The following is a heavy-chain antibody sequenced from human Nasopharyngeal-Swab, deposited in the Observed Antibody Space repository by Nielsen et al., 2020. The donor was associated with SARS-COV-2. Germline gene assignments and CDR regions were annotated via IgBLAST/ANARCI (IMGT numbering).Heavy chain of an antibody. Sequence: WVRQAPGQGLEWMGGMNPNSGNTGYAQKFQGRVTMTRNTSISTAYMELSSLRSGDTAVYYCARVPITTGGYYYYYYYMDVWGKGTTVTVSS. V-gene: IGHV1-8*01. J-gene: IGHJ6*03. CDR2: MNPNSGNT. D-gene: IGHD7-27*01. CDR3: ARVPITTGGYYYYYYYMDV.